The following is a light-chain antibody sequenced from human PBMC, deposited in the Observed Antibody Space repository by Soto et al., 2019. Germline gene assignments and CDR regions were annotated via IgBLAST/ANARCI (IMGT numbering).Light chain of an antibody. J-gene: IGLJ2*01. CDR1: SSDVGGYKY. CDR3: SSYGGTNNVV. Sequence: QSVLTQPPSASGSPGQSVTISCTGTSSDVGGYKYVSWYQHHPGKAPKVVIYEVTKRPSGVPDRFSGSQSGNTASLTVSGPQAEDEADYYCSSYGGTNNVVFGGGTKLTVL. V-gene: IGLV2-8*01. CDR2: EVT.